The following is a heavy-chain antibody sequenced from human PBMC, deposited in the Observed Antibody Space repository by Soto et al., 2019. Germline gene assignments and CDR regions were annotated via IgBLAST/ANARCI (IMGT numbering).Heavy chain of an antibody. CDR2: ISRGTAQ. J-gene: IGHJ3*02. CDR1: GFTFSDFY. Sequence: QVQLVESGGGLVKPGGSLRLSCAASGFTFSDFYMSWIRQAPGEGLQWISYISRGTAQSYAESVKGRFTISRGNGKSSLYLQMDSLRDEDTAVYYCARWGVVASAHNAFDIWGQGTMVTVSS. V-gene: IGHV3-11*01. CDR3: ARWGVVASAHNAFDI. D-gene: IGHD1-26*01.